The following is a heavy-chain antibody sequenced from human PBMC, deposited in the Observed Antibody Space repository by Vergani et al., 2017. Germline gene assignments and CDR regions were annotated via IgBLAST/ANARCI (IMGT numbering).Heavy chain of an antibody. D-gene: IGHD3-10*01. J-gene: IGHJ4*02. CDR2: INHSGST. Sequence: QVQLQQWGAGLLKPSETLSLTCAVYGGSFSGYYWSWIRPPPGKGLEWIGEINHSGSTNSNPSLKSRVTISVDTSKNQFSLKLSSVTAADTAVYYCARGRRGSAFTMVRGVIDYWGQGTLVTVSS. CDR3: ARGRRGSAFTMVRGVIDY. CDR1: GGSFSGYY. V-gene: IGHV4-34*01.